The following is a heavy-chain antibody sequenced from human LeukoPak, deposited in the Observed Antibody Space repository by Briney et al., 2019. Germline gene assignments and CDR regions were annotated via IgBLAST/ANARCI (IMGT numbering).Heavy chain of an antibody. D-gene: IGHD2-2*02. CDR2: IYSGGST. J-gene: IGHJ4*02. CDR3: AREYCSSTNCYKTIDY. CDR1: GFTVSSNY. Sequence: GGSLRLSCAASGFTVSSNYMSWVRQAPGKGLEWVSVIYSGGSTYYADSVKGRFTISRDNSKNTLYLQMNSLRAEDTAVYYCAREYCSSTNCYKTIDYWGQGTLVTVSS. V-gene: IGHV3-66*02.